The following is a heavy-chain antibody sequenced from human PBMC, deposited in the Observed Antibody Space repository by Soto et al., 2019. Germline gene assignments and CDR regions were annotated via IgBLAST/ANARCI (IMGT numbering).Heavy chain of an antibody. J-gene: IGHJ2*01. V-gene: IGHV1-69*12. D-gene: IGHD6-25*01. CDR1: GGTFSSYA. CDR2: IIPIFGTA. Sequence: QVQLVQSGAEVKKPGSSVKVSCKASGGTFSSYAISWVRQAPGQGLEWMGGIIPIFGTAHYAQNFQGRVTITADDSPSTAYKELSSLRSEDTVVYYCARAWAAPPWYCDLWGRGTLVSVSS. CDR3: ARAWAAPPWYCDL.